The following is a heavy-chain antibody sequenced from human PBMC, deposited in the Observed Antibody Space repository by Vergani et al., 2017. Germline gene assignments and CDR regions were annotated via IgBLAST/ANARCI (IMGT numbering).Heavy chain of an antibody. D-gene: IGHD6-19*01. CDR2: ISYDGSNK. V-gene: IGHV3-30-3*01. CDR1: GFSFPGYA. J-gene: IGHJ4*02. Sequence: VQLLESGGGLVQPGGSLRLSCEASGFSFPGYAMSWVRQAPGKGLEWVAVISYDGSNKYYADSVKGRFTISRDNSKNTLYLQMNSLRAEDTAVYYCARDLRAYIAVAGTGDYWGQGTLVTVSS. CDR3: ARDLRAYIAVAGTGDY.